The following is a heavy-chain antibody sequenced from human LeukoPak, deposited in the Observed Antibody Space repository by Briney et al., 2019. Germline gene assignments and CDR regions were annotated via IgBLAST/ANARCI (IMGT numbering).Heavy chain of an antibody. J-gene: IGHJ3*02. CDR3: ARRSAAKDAFDI. V-gene: IGHV3-23*01. Sequence: GGSLRLSCAASGFTFSSYAMSWVRQAPGKGLEWVSSISGSGGRTHYADSVRGRFTISRDNSKNTLYLQMNSLRAEDTAVYYCARRSAAKDAFDIWGQGTMVTVSS. CDR1: GFTFSSYA. D-gene: IGHD6-25*01. CDR2: ISGSGGRT.